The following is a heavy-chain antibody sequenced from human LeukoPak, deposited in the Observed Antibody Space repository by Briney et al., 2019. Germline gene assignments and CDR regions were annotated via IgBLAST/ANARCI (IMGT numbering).Heavy chain of an antibody. V-gene: IGHV3-23*01. J-gene: IGHJ4*02. Sequence: QAGGSLRLSCAASGFSFSTNDMSWVRQAPGKGLEWVSAISGSASGGTTYEDSVKGRFTISRDNSEGTMYLQMNSLRAEDTAVYYCAKVKTHWYLDNWGRGTLVTVSS. CDR1: GFSFSTND. CDR3: AKVKTHWYLDN. D-gene: IGHD1-1*01. CDR2: ISGSASGGT.